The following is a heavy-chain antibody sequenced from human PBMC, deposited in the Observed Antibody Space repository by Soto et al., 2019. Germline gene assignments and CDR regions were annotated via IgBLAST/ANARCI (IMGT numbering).Heavy chain of an antibody. CDR3: ARDSDTAMVLPTDYGIDV. V-gene: IGHV1-46*01. J-gene: IGHJ6*02. CDR1: GYAFTCYD. CDR2: INPRGGST. Sequence: GSPAKVSWKASGYAFTCYDMNWVRQATGQGLEWMGIINPRGGSTSYAQKCQGRVTMTRDTSTSTVYMELSSLRSEDTAVYYCARDSDTAMVLPTDYGIDVWGQGTTVTVS. D-gene: IGHD5-18*01.